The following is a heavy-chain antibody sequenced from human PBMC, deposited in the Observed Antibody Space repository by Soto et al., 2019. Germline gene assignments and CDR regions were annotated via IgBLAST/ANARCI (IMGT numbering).Heavy chain of an antibody. V-gene: IGHV3-23*01. J-gene: IGHJ4*02. Sequence: GGALRLSCAASGFTFSRYAMSWVRQAPGKGLEWVSVLSDRGTSTYYADSVKGRFTISRDNSKNTVYLQMSSLRAEDTAIYYCAKDRGDPTAPDHWGQGTLVPVSS. CDR2: LSDRGTST. CDR3: AKDRGDPTAPDH. CDR1: GFTFSRYA. D-gene: IGHD3-10*01.